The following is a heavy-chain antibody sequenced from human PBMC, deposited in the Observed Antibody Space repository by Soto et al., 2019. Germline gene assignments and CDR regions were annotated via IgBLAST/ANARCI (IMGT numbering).Heavy chain of an antibody. CDR2: IYYSGST. J-gene: IGHJ4*02. V-gene: IGHV4-59*01. Sequence: PSETLSLTCTVSGGSISGSYWSWIRQPPGKGLEWIGYIYYSGSTNYNPSLKSRGTISVGTSKNQFSLKLSSVTAADTAVYYCARASRSTVTMFDYWGQGTLVTASS. CDR1: GGSISGSY. D-gene: IGHD4-17*01. CDR3: ARASRSTVTMFDY.